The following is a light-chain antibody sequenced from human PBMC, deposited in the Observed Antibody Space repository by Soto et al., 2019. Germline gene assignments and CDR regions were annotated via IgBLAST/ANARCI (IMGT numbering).Light chain of an antibody. Sequence: IVMTQSPDSLAVSLGERATINCKSSQNILYNSNNKNYLAWYQHKPGQPPKLLIYWASTRESGVPDRFSVSASSTDFTLTIRTLRAEDVAVYYCQQYYNSYTFGQGTKVEIK. CDR3: QQYYNSYT. V-gene: IGKV4-1*01. CDR1: QNILYNSNNKNY. J-gene: IGKJ2*01. CDR2: WAS.